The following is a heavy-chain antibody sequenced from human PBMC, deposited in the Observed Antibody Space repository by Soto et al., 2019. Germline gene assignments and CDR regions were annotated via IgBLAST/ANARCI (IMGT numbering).Heavy chain of an antibody. CDR2: INPNSGGT. D-gene: IGHD3-3*01. J-gene: IGHJ5*02. CDR1: GYTFTGSY. Sequence: GASVKVSCKASGYTFTGSYMHWVRQAPGQGLEWMGWINPNSGGTNYAQKFQGRVTMTRDTSISTAYMELSRLRSDDTAVYYCAREALYYDFWSGYTTWGQGTLVTVSS. CDR3: AREALYYDFWSGYTT. V-gene: IGHV1-2*02.